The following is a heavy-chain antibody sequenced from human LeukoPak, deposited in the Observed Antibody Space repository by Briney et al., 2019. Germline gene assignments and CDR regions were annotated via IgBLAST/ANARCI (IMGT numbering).Heavy chain of an antibody. J-gene: IGHJ3*02. CDR1: GFMFSNFA. V-gene: IGHV3-30*02. D-gene: IGHD1-14*01. CDR3: AKNRRTNDAFDI. Sequence: PGGSLRLSCAASGFMFSNFAMSWVRQAPGKGLEWVAFIRYDGSNKYYADSVKGRFTISRDNSKNTLYLQMNSLRAEDTAVYYCAKNRRTNDAFDIWGQGTVVTVSS. CDR2: IRYDGSNK.